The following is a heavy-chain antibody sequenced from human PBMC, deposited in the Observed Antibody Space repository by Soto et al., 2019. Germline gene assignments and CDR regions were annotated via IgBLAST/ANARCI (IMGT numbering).Heavy chain of an antibody. Sequence: GSGPTLVNPTQTLTLTCTFSGFSLSTSGMCVSWIRQPPGKALEWLARIDWDDDKYYSTSLKTRLTISKDTSKNQVVLTMTNMDPVDTATYYCARILTGDGWSDYYYYYMDVWGKGTTVTVSS. CDR1: GFSLSTSGMC. CDR3: ARILTGDGWSDYYYYYMDV. D-gene: IGHD7-27*01. V-gene: IGHV2-70*11. J-gene: IGHJ6*03. CDR2: IDWDDDK.